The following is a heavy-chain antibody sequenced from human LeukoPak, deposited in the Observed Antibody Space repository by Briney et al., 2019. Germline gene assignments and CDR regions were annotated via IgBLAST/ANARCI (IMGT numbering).Heavy chain of an antibody. V-gene: IGHV3-23*01. D-gene: IGHD3-10*01. J-gene: IGHJ3*02. Sequence: PGGSLRLSCAAAGFTFSSYAMSWVRQAPGKGLEWVSAISGSGGSTYYADSVKGRFTISRDNSKNTLYLQMNSLRAEDTAVYYCAGPIGRLLYGSGSRGAFDIWGQGTMVTVSS. CDR1: GFTFSSYA. CDR2: ISGSGGST. CDR3: AGPIGRLLYGSGSRGAFDI.